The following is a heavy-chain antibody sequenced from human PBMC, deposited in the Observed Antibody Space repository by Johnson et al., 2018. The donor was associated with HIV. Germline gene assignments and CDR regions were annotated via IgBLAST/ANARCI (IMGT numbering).Heavy chain of an antibody. CDR3: AKVRSSSWYDAFDI. Sequence: QVQLVESGGGWVQPGRSLRLSCAASGFTFSSYGMHWVRQAPGKGLEWVAVIWYDGSNKYYADSVKGRFTISRDNSKNTLYLQMNSLRIEATAVYYCAKVRSSSWYDAFDIWGQGTMVTVSS. CDR1: GFTFSSYG. CDR2: IWYDGSNK. D-gene: IGHD6-13*01. V-gene: IGHV3-33*06. J-gene: IGHJ3*02.